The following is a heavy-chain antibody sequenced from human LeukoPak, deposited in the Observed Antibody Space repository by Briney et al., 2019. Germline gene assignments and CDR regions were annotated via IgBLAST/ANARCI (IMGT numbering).Heavy chain of an antibody. CDR3: ARDANKKNYFDC. Sequence: QPGGSLRLSCAASGFTVSSSYMNWVRQAPGKGLEWVSVIYTGGSTYYADSVKGRFTISRDNSKNTLYLQMNSLRAEDTVVNYCARDANKKNYFDCWGRGTLVTVSS. J-gene: IGHJ4*02. D-gene: IGHD2/OR15-2a*01. V-gene: IGHV3-53*01. CDR1: GFTVSSSY. CDR2: IYTGGST.